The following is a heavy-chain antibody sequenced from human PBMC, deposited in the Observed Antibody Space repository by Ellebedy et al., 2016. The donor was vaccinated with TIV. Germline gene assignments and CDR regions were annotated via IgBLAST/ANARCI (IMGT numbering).Heavy chain of an antibody. CDR1: GGSISSSSYY. D-gene: IGHD4-17*01. V-gene: IGHV4-39*07. J-gene: IGHJ4*02. Sequence: SETLSLXCTVSGGSISSSSYYWGWIRQPPGKGLEWIGSTYYSGSTYYNPSLKSRVTISVDTSKNQFSLKLSSVTAADTAVYYCASSPYGDYGIGYWGQGTLVTVSS. CDR2: TYYSGST. CDR3: ASSPYGDYGIGY.